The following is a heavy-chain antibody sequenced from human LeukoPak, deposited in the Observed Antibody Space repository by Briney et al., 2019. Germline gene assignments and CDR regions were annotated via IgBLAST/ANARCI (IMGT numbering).Heavy chain of an antibody. CDR3: ARLSQLNYADY. CDR1: GYSFANYW. CDR2: IYPGDSKT. J-gene: IGHJ4*02. D-gene: IGHD1-7*01. Sequence: GESLKISCKGSGYSFANYWIGWVRQMPRKGLEWMGIIYPGDSKTRYGPSFQGQVSISADKSISTAYLQWSGLEASDTAMYYCARLSQLNYADYWGQGTLVTVSS. V-gene: IGHV5-51*01.